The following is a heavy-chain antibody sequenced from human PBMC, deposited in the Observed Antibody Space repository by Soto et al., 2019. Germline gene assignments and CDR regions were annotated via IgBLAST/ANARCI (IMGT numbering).Heavy chain of an antibody. CDR2: ISANNGNT. D-gene: IGHD1-26*01. V-gene: IGHV1-18*01. CDR1: GYTFTNYG. CDR3: ARDRGSYALAY. J-gene: IGHJ4*02. Sequence: QVQLVQSGAEVKKPGASVKVSCKASGYTFTNYGISWVRQAPGQGLEWMGWISANNGNTNYEQKLQGRVTMPTDTSTSTAYMELRSLRCDDTAVYYCARDRGSYALAYWGQGTLVTVSS.